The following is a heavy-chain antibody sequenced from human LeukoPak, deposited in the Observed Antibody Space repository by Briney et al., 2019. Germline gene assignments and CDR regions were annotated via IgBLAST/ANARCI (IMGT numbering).Heavy chain of an antibody. CDR1: GFTFSSYS. D-gene: IGHD6-6*01. V-gene: IGHV3-21*01. CDR2: ISSSSSYI. J-gene: IGHJ6*03. Sequence: GGSLRLSCAASGFTFSSYSMNWVRQAPGKGLEWVSSISSSSSYIYYADSVKGRFTISRDNAKNSLYLQMNSLRAEDTAVYYCARGSIAARHSTYYYYMDVWGKGTTVTVSS. CDR3: ARGSIAARHSTYYYYMDV.